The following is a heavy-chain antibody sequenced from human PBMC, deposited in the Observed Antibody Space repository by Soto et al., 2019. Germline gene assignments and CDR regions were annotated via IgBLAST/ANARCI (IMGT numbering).Heavy chain of an antibody. Sequence: SETLSLTCAVSGGSISSSNWWSWVRQPPGKGLEWIGEIYHSGSTNYNPSLKSRVTISVDKSKNQFSLKLSSVTAADTAVYYCARIAVAGKDYYYYGMDVWGQGXTVTVYS. V-gene: IGHV4-4*02. CDR3: ARIAVAGKDYYYYGMDV. D-gene: IGHD6-19*01. CDR2: IYHSGST. J-gene: IGHJ6*02. CDR1: GGSISSSNW.